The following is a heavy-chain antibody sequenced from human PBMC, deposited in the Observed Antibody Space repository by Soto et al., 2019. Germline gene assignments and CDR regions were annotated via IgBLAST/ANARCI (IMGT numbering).Heavy chain of an antibody. CDR3: VRLMSTDTTGYFDY. Sequence: QITLKHSGPPLVKPTQTLTLTCTVSGFSLTTPGLGVGWIRQPPGKALEWLTLVYCHDDKRYSASLRDRLTIARDTSNNQVVLSMTNMDPEDAATYYCVRLMSTDTTGYFDYWGQGIVVTVSS. V-gene: IGHV2-5*01. CDR2: VYCHDDK. D-gene: IGHD1-1*01. CDR1: GFSLTTPGLG. J-gene: IGHJ4*02.